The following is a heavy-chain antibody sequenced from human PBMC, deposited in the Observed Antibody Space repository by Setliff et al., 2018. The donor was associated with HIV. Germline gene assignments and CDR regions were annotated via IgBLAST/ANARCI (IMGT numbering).Heavy chain of an antibody. D-gene: IGHD3-3*01. V-gene: IGHV4-39*01. J-gene: IGHJ4*02. CDR2: IFYSGST. Sequence: PSETLSLTCTAAGGSISSSNYYWGWIRQPPGEGLEWVGSIFYSGSTYYNPSLKSRVTISVDTSKNQFSLKLTSVTAADTAVYYCARLPYYDVFSGYYAPYFDYWGQGTLVTVSS. CDR3: ARLPYYDVFSGYYAPYFDY. CDR1: GGSISSSNYY.